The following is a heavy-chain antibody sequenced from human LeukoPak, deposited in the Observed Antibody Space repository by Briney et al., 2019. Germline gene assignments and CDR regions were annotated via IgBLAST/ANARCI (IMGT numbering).Heavy chain of an antibody. CDR3: ATVQSGWFTWHNWFDP. CDR1: GGTSISYA. CDR2: IIPMFGTA. Sequence: SVKVSCKASGGTSISYAINWVRQAPGQGLEWMGEIIPMFGTATYAQKFQGRVTITADESTSTAYMELSSLRSEDTAVYYCATVQSGWFTWHNWFDPWGQGTLVTVSS. V-gene: IGHV1-69*13. J-gene: IGHJ5*02. D-gene: IGHD6-19*01.